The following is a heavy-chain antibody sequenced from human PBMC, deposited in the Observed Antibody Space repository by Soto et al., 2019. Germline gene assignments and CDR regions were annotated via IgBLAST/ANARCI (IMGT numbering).Heavy chain of an antibody. CDR2: IKFDGSEK. J-gene: IGHJ4*02. D-gene: IGHD6-13*01. CDR3: ARVPYTSSWYYYFDH. Sequence: EVQLVESGGGLVQPGGSLRLSCAASGFTFSTYWMSWVRQAPGKGLEWVANIKFDGSEKYYVDSLEGRFTISKGNAKNCLYRQMNRLRAEDTAVYYCARVPYTSSWYYYFDHWGQGTLVTVSS. CDR1: GFTFSTYW. V-gene: IGHV3-7*01.